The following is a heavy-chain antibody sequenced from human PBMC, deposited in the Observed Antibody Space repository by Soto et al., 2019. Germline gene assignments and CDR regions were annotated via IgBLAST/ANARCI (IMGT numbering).Heavy chain of an antibody. V-gene: IGHV3-23*01. CDR3: AKVEYYPGYSSGWPDAFDI. CDR1: GFTFSSYA. Sequence: GGSLRLSCAASGFTFSSYAMSWVRQAPGKGLEWVSAISGSGGSTYYADSVKGRFTISRDNSKNTLYLQMNSLRAEDTAVYYCAKVEYYPGYSSGWPDAFDIWGQGTMVTVSS. D-gene: IGHD6-19*01. J-gene: IGHJ3*02. CDR2: ISGSGGST.